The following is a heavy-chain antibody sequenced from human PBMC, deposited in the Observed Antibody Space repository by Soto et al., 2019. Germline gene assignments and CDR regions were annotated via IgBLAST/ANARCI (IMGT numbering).Heavy chain of an antibody. Sequence: QVQVVQSGVEVRRPGSSVKVSCKASGDTFKNCVISWVRQAPGQGLEWMGGIIPLFGTTDFAQRFQGRLTITTDGSTTTAYMELGRLRSEDTATYHCAAELGFGKLSVGWGQGTKVIVSS. V-gene: IGHV1-69*01. D-gene: IGHD3-10*01. CDR1: GDTFKNCV. CDR3: AAELGFGKLSVG. CDR2: IIPLFGTT. J-gene: IGHJ6*02.